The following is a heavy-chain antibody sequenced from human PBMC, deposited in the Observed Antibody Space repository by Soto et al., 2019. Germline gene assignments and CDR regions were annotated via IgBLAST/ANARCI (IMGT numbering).Heavy chain of an antibody. CDR1: DDSISTFY. J-gene: IGHJ4*02. V-gene: IGHV4-59*01. Sequence: SETLCLTFTVSDDSISTFYWAWRRQSPGKELDWSGYVYYTGSTNYNASLNSRVIISVYTSTNQFPLKRTSANAPHTPAYYSVRDRTVRNYADDSSDYVYVFDYWGQGTQVTVSS. D-gene: IGHD3-22*01. CDR2: VYYTGST. CDR3: VRDRTVRNYADDSSDYVYVFDY.